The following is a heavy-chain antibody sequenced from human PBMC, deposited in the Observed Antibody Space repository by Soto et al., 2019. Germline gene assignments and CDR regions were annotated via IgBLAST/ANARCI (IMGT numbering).Heavy chain of an antibody. CDR2: IYYSGST. CDR3: ARGDWQKIGYSYGYLFGY. V-gene: IGHV4-31*03. D-gene: IGHD5-18*01. J-gene: IGHJ4*02. Sequence: SETLSLTCTVSGGSISSGGYYWSWIRQHPGKGLEWIGYIYYSGSTYYNPSLKSRVTISVDTSKNQFSLKLSSVTAADTAVYYFARGDWQKIGYSYGYLFGYWGQGTLVTVSS. CDR1: GGSISSGGYY.